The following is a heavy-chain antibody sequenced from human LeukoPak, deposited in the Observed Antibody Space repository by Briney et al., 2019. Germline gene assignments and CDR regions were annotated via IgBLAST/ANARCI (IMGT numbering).Heavy chain of an antibody. CDR2: IYTSGST. D-gene: IGHD6-13*01. CDR3: ARGGHSSNDAFDI. V-gene: IGHV4-61*02. CDR1: GGSISSGSYY. J-gene: IGHJ3*02. Sequence: SQTLSLTCTVSGGSISSGSYYWSWIRQPAGKGLEWIGRIYTSGSTNYNPSLKSRVTISVDTSKNQFSLKLSSVTAADTAVYYCARGGHSSNDAFDIWGQGTMVTVSS.